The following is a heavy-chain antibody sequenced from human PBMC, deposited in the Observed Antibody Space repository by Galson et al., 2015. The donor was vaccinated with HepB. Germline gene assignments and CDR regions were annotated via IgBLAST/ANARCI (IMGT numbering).Heavy chain of an antibody. V-gene: IGHV1-24*01. CDR1: GYTLTELS. CDR3: ATGRYCSSTSCLYYFDY. CDR2: FDPEDGET. D-gene: IGHD2-2*01. Sequence: SVKVSCKVSGYTLTELSMHWVRQAPGKGLEWMGGFDPEDGETIYAQKFQGRVTMTEDTSTDTAYMELSSLRSEDTAVYYCATGRYCSSTSCLYYFDYWGQGTLVTVSS. J-gene: IGHJ4*02.